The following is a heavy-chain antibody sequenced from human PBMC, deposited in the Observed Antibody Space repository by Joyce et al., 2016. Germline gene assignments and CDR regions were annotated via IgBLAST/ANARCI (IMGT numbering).Heavy chain of an antibody. D-gene: IGHD2-2*01. CDR3: ARGVLHCSSTSCDGNGWFDP. J-gene: IGHJ5*02. Sequence: EVQLVQSGAEVKKPGESLKISCKGSGYSFTSYWIGWGRQMSGKGLEWMGISYPVDADTRYRPSCQGQFTISADKSISTAYLQWSSLKASDTAMYDCARGVLHCSSTSCDGNGWFDPWGQGTLVTVSS. V-gene: IGHV5-51*01. CDR2: SYPVDADT. CDR1: GYSFTSYW.